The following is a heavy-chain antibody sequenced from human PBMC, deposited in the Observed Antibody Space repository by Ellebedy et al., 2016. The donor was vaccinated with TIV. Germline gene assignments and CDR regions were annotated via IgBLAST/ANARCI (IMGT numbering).Heavy chain of an antibody. Sequence: GESLKISCKESGHSFLDYFTSYWIGWVRQRPGKGLEWVGIVYPGDSDTRYSPSFQGQVTISADKSTNTAYLQWSSLKASDTAQYYCARLPSSGYDWGIDYWGQGTLVIVSS. V-gene: IGHV5-51*01. CDR1: GHSFLDYFTSYW. J-gene: IGHJ4*02. CDR2: VYPGDSDT. D-gene: IGHD5-12*01. CDR3: ARLPSSGYDWGIDY.